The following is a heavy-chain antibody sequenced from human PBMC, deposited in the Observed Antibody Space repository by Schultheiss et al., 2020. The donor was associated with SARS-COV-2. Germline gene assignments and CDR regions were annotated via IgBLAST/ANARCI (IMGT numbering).Heavy chain of an antibody. Sequence: GGSLRLSCAASGFTFSDYWMHWVRQAPGEGLMWVSRINGDGSTINYADSVKGRFTISRDNSKNTLYLQMNSLRAEDTAVYYCARKDYGMDVWGQGTTVTVSS. CDR3: ARKDYGMDV. J-gene: IGHJ6*02. V-gene: IGHV3-74*01. CDR2: INGDGSTI. CDR1: GFTFSDYW.